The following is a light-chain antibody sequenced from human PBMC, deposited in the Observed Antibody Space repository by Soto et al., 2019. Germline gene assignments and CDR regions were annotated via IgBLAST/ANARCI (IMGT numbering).Light chain of an antibody. V-gene: IGKV3-20*01. CDR3: QQYGRT. Sequence: EIVLTQSPGTLSLSPGERATLSCRASQSFSSTYLAWYQQKPGQAPRLLIFGASSRAAGIPDRFSGSGSGTDFTLTISRLEPEDFAVYYCQQYGRTFGPGTKVDI. CDR1: QSFSSTY. J-gene: IGKJ3*01. CDR2: GAS.